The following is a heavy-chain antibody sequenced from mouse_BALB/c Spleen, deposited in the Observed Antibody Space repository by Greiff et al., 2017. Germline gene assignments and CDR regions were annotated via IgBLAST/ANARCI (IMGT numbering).Heavy chain of an antibody. D-gene: IGHD1-2*01. CDR3: ARAYGYPYWYFDV. CDR1: GYSITSDYA. CDR2: ISYSGST. V-gene: IGHV3-2*02. Sequence: ESGPGLVKPSQSLSLTCTVTGYSITSDYAWNWIRQFPGNKLEWMGYISYSGSTSYNPSLKSRISITRDTSKNQFFLQLNSVTTEDTATYYCARAYGYPYWYFDVWGAGTTGTVSS. J-gene: IGHJ1*01.